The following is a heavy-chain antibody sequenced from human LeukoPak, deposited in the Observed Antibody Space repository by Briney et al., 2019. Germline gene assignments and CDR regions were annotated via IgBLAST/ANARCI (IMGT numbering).Heavy chain of an antibody. D-gene: IGHD3-22*01. CDR3: ARGSGYYYALDY. CDR1: GFTFSSYA. Sequence: GGSLRLSCAASGFTFSSYAMHWVRQAPGKGLKWVAVISYDGSNKYYADSVKGRFTISRDNSKNTLYLQMNSLRAEDTAVYYCARGSGYYYALDYWGQGTLVTVSS. CDR2: ISYDGSNK. V-gene: IGHV3-30-3*01. J-gene: IGHJ4*02.